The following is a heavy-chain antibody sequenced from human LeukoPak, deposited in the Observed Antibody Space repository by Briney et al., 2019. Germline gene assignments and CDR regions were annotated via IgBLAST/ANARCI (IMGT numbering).Heavy chain of an antibody. CDR1: GFTFSSYS. CDR2: ISSSSSTI. J-gene: IGHJ4*02. Sequence: PGGSLRLSCAASGFTFSSYSMNWVRQAPGKGLEWVSYISSSSSTIYYADSVKGRFTISRDNSKNTLYLQMNSLRAEDTAVYYCAKGDRGRLRRGELLDFYGYWGQGTLVTVSS. CDR3: AKGDRGRLRRGELLDFYGY. V-gene: IGHV3-48*01. D-gene: IGHD1-26*01.